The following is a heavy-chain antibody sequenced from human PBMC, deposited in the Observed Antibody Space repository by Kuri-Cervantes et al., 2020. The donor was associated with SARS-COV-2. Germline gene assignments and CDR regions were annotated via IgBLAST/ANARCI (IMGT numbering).Heavy chain of an antibody. CDR2: INPSGGST. V-gene: IGHV1-46*01. J-gene: IGHJ4*02. Sequence: ASVKVSCKASGYTFTSYYMHWVRQAPGQGLEWMGIINPSGGSTSYAQKFQGRVTMTRDTAINTLYMYLSGLRSDDTAVYYCARDEGKGGHCLGHWGQGTLVTVSS. CDR3: ARDEGKGGHCLGH. D-gene: IGHD2-21*01. CDR1: GYTFTSYY.